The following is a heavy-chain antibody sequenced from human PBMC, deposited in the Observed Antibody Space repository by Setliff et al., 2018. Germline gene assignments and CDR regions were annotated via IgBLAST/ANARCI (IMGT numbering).Heavy chain of an antibody. V-gene: IGHV1-18*01. J-gene: IGHJ3*01. D-gene: IGHD3-22*01. CDR2: ISSYNGNT. Sequence: ASVKVSCKAFGYTFTKYGIDWARQAPGQGLEWLGWISSYNGNTDYVYNVRDRITMTTDTSTGTAYMELRSLTSDDSAVYYCARDAPKVVDKFDLWGQGTKVTVSS. CDR3: ARDAPKVVDKFDL. CDR1: GYTFTKYG.